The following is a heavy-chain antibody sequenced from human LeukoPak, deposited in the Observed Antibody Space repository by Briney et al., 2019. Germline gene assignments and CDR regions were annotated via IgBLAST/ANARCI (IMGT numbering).Heavy chain of an antibody. CDR1: GYTFTGYD. CDR3: ARDVTNFGYYYMDV. V-gene: IGHV1-2*02. D-gene: IGHD2-21*02. J-gene: IGHJ6*03. Sequence: GASVKVSCKASGYTFTGYDMHWVRQAPGQGLEWMGWINPNSGGTNYAQKFQGRVTMTRDTSISTAYMELRSLRSDDTAVYYCARDVTNFGYYYMDVWGKGTTVTISS. CDR2: INPNSGGT.